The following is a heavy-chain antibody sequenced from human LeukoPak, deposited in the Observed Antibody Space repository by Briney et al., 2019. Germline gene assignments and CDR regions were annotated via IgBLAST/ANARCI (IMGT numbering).Heavy chain of an antibody. J-gene: IGHJ4*02. D-gene: IGHD2-15*01. CDR2: ISYSGSTI. CDR3: ARDAGCGGGSCYSRFDY. Sequence: GGSLRLSCAASGFTFSSYEMNWVRQAPGKGLEWVSYISYSGSTIYYGDSVKGRFTISRDNAKNSLYLQMSSLRAEDTAVYYCARDAGCGGGSCYSRFDYWGQGTLVTVSS. V-gene: IGHV3-48*03. CDR1: GFTFSSYE.